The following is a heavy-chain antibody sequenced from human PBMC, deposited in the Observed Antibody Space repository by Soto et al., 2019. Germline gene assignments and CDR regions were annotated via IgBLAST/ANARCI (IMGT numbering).Heavy chain of an antibody. J-gene: IGHJ4*02. CDR1: GYTFTSYA. CDR3: ARAVVFWDQIDY. Sequence: ASVKVSCKASGYTFTSYAMHWVRQAPGQRLEWMGWINAGNGNTKYSQKFQGRVTITRDTSASTAYMELSSLRSEDTAVYYCARAVVFWDQIDYWGQGTLVTVSS. CDR2: INAGNGNT. V-gene: IGHV1-3*01. D-gene: IGHD1-26*01.